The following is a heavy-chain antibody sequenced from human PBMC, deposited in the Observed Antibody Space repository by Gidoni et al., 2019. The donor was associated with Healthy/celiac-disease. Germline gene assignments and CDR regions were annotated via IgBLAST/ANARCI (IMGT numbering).Heavy chain of an antibody. CDR2: ISYDGINK. J-gene: IGHJ4*02. D-gene: IGHD3-22*01. Sequence: QVQLVESGGGVVQPGRYLRLSCATSGFNFSIYCMHLVLQATGKGLEWVAFISYDGINKYYSYSVKGRFTISRDNSTNTLYLQMNSLRADHTSVYYCAKDFSSSGYIPPLGYWGQVTLVTVSS. CDR1: GFNFSIYC. V-gene: IGHV3-30*18. CDR3: AKDFSSSGYIPPLGY.